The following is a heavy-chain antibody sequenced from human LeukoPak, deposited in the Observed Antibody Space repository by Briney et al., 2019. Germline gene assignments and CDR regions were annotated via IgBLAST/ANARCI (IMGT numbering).Heavy chain of an antibody. CDR2: YLYGGST. V-gene: IGHV4-61*01. CDR3: AGVSITIIFIY. Sequence: PSETLSLTCTVSGGSVGCGSYYWSWIRQPPGKGLEWIGYYLYGGSTSYNPSLKSRVTISVDTSKNQVSLKLSSVTAADTAVYYGAGVSITIIFIYWGQGTLVTVSS. J-gene: IGHJ4*02. CDR1: GGSVGCGSYY. D-gene: IGHD3-10*01.